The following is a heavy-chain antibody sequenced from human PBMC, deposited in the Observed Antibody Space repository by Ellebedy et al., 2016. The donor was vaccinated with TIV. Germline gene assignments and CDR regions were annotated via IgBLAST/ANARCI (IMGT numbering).Heavy chain of an antibody. Sequence: MPSETLSLTCTVSGASISSYYWSWIRQPPGKGLEWLGYAYYSGSTKYNPSFQSRVTMSVDTSKSHFTLNLSSVTAADTAVYYCASLDADYLDYWGQGTLVTVSS. V-gene: IGHV4-59*01. CDR3: ASLDADYLDY. D-gene: IGHD6-6*01. CDR1: GASISSYY. CDR2: AYYSGST. J-gene: IGHJ4*02.